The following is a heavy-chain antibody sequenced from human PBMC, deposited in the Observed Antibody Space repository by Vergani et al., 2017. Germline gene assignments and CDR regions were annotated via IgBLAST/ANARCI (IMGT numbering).Heavy chain of an antibody. CDR2: IYHSGST. V-gene: IGHV4-4*02. D-gene: IGHD3-22*01. CDR3: ARVQYGKTMIVVRYFDY. J-gene: IGHJ4*02. Sequence: QVQLQESGPGLVKPSGTLSLTCAVPGGSISSRNWWSWVRQSPGKGLEWMGEIYHSGSTNYHPSLKSRVTISVDKSKNQFSLRLSSVTAADTAVYYCARVQYGKTMIVVRYFDYWGQGTLVTVSS. CDR1: GGSISSRNW.